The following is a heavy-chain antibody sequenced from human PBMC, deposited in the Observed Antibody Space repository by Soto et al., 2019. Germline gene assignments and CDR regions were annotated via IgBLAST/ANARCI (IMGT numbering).Heavy chain of an antibody. CDR2: IYHSGST. D-gene: IGHD2-2*02. V-gene: IGHV4-30-2*01. J-gene: IGHJ5*02. Sequence: QLQLQESGSGLVKPSQTLSLTCAVSGGSISSGGYSWSWIRQPPGKGREWLGSIYHSGSTYYNPSLKRRVTISVDRSKNQFSLKLSSVTAADTAVYYCARAPGYCSSTSCYTDWFDPWGQGTLVTVSS. CDR1: GGSISSGGYS. CDR3: ARAPGYCSSTSCYTDWFDP.